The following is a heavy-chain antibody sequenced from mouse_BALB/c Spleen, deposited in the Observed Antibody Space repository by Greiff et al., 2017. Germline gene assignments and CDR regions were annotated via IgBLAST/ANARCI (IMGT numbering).Heavy chain of an antibody. CDR2: ISCYNGAT. D-gene: IGHD2-14*01. J-gene: IGHJ4*01. V-gene: IGHV1S34*01. CDR1: GYSFTGYY. Sequence: LVKTGASVKISCKASGYSFTGYYMHWVKQSHGKSLEWIGYISCYNGATSYNQKFKGKATFTVDTSSSTAYMQFNSLTSEDSAVYYCAREAYGYEDAMDYWGQGTSVTVSS. CDR3: AREAYGYEDAMDY.